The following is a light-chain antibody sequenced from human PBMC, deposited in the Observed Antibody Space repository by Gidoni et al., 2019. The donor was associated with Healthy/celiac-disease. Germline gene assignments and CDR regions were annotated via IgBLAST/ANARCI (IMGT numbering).Light chain of an antibody. CDR3: QQYDNLPPLS. J-gene: IGKJ2*03. CDR2: DAS. Sequence: DIQMTQSPSSLSASVGDRVTITCQACQDISNYLNWYQQKPGKAPKLLIYDASNLETGVPSRFSGSGSGTDFTFTISSLQPEDIATYYCQQYDNLPPLSFGQGTKLEIK. V-gene: IGKV1-33*01. CDR1: QDISNY.